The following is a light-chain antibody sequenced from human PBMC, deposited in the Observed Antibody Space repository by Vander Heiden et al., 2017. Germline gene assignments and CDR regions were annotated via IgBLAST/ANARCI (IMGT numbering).Light chain of an antibody. CDR3: QQYYRYPLT. CDR2: GVS. J-gene: IGKJ4*01. CDR1: QHVKTS. V-gene: IGKV1-8*01. Sequence: IRMTQSPSSFSASTGDRVPLTCRASQHVKTSLAWYQQKPGEAPNLLIFGVSTLQSGVPSRFSGSRSGTDFTLTIDSLQPEYSATYYCQQYYRYPLTFGGGTKIEIK.